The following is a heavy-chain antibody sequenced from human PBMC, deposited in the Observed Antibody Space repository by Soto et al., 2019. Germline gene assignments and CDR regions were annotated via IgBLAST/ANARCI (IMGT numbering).Heavy chain of an antibody. CDR1: GYTFTSYG. D-gene: IGHD2-2*01. Sequence: QVQLVQSGAEVKKPGASVKVSCKASGYTFTSYGISWVRQAPGQGLEWMGWISAYNGNTNYAQKLQGRVTMTTDTSTSTXXMXRXXLRSDDTAVYYCARATTPGYCSSTSCYAYYYGMDVWGQWTTVTVSS. CDR3: ARATTPGYCSSTSCYAYYYGMDV. J-gene: IGHJ6*02. CDR2: ISAYNGNT. V-gene: IGHV1-18*01.